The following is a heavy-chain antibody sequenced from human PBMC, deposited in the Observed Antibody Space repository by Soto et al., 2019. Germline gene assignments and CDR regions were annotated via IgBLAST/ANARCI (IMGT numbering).Heavy chain of an antibody. CDR2: IHNRGST. D-gene: IGHD3-10*01. Sequence: QVQLQESGPGLVKPSQTLSLTCTVSGGSISSGDYYWTWIRQPPGKGLEWIGYIHNRGSTYYNPSLPRRRIISLDPSNNHLSLKPNSVTAADTAVYYCARAGTYYYRSTPYGDWFDPWGQGTLVTVSS. J-gene: IGHJ5*02. CDR1: GGSISSGDYY. V-gene: IGHV4-30-4*01. CDR3: ARAGTYYYRSTPYGDWFDP.